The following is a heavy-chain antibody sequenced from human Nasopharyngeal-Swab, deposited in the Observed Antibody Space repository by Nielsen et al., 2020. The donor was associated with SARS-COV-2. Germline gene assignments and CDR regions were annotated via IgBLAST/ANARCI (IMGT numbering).Heavy chain of an antibody. CDR1: GFTFDDYA. J-gene: IGHJ4*02. V-gene: IGHV3-9*01. D-gene: IGHD6-13*01. Sequence: SLKISCAASGFTFDDYAMHWVRQAPGKGLEWVSGISWNSGSIGYADSVKGRFTISRDNAKNSLYLQMNSLRAEGTALYYCAKDIASSSWYFDYWGQGTLVTVSS. CDR3: AKDIASSSWYFDY. CDR2: ISWNSGSI.